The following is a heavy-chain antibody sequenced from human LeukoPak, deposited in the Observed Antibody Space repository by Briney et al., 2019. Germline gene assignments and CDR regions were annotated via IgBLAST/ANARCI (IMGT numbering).Heavy chain of an antibody. J-gene: IGHJ6*03. CDR2: INPRGGST. V-gene: IGHV1-46*01. Sequence: ASVKVSCKASGYTFTSYYMHWVRQAPGQGLEWMGIINPRGGSTSYAQKFQGRVTITTDESTSTAYMELSSLRSEDTAVYYCARVSSSNYYYYYYMDVWGKGTTVTVSS. CDR3: ARVSSSNYYYYYYMDV. CDR1: GYTFTSYY. D-gene: IGHD6-6*01.